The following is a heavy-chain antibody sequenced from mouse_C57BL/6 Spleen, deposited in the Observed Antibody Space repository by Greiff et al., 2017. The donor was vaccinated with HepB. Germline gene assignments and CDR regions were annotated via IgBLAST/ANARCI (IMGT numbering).Heavy chain of an antibody. CDR1: GFTFSSYA. J-gene: IGHJ2*01. V-gene: IGHV5-9-1*02. CDR3: TRAPHSNYFDY. D-gene: IGHD2-5*01. Sequence: DVQLVESGEGLVKPGGSLKLSCAASGFTFSSYAMSWVRQTPEKRLEWVAYISSGGDYIYYADTVKGRFTISRDNARNTLYLQMSSLKSEDTAMYYCTRAPHSNYFDYWGQGTTLTVSS. CDR2: ISSGGDYI.